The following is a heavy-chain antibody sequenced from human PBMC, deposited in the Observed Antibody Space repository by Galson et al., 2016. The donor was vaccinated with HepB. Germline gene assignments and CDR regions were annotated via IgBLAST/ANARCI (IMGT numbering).Heavy chain of an antibody. Sequence: ETLSLTCTVSGGSISSYYWSWIRQPPGKGLEWIGYIYYSGSTYYKPSLKSRVTISVDTSKNQFSLKLSSVTAADTAVYYCATISGYYGTLFWGQGTLVTVSS. CDR3: ATISGYYGTLF. J-gene: IGHJ4*02. CDR1: GGSISSYY. V-gene: IGHV4-59*01. CDR2: IYYSGST. D-gene: IGHD3-22*01.